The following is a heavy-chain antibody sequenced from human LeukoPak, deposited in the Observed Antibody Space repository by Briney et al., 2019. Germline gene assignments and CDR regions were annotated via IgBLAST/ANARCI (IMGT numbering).Heavy chain of an antibody. J-gene: IGHJ4*02. CDR2: FSGSCFST. CDR1: GFTLSDYA. Sequence: GGSLRLSCAASGFTLSDYAMTWVRQAPGKGLEWVSSFSGSCFSTYYAGSVKGRFTMSRDNSQNTLHLQMNSLRAEDTAVYYCARGLTYYYDSDGYYWAFWGQGTLVTVSS. D-gene: IGHD3-22*01. CDR3: ARGLTYYYDSDGYYWAF. V-gene: IGHV3-23*01.